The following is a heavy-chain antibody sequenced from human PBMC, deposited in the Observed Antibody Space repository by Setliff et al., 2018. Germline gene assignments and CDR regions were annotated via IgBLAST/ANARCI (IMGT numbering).Heavy chain of an antibody. J-gene: IGHJ6*03. CDR2: ISPDGTIT. V-gene: IGHV3-74*01. CDR1: GFTFSKYW. CDR3: ASIDWGENFYNTDV. Sequence: PGGSLRLSCGASGFTFSKYWMYWVRQVPGKGLVWVSRISPDGTITNYADSVKGRFTISRDNAKNTLYLQMNSLRGEDTAVYFCASIDWGENFYNTDVWGKGTTVTVSS. D-gene: IGHD7-27*01.